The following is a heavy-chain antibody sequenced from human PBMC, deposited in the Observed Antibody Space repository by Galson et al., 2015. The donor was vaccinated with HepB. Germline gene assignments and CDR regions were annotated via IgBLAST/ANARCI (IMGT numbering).Heavy chain of an antibody. CDR2: IIPIFGTA. Sequence: SCKASGCTFSSYAISWVRQAPGQGLEWMGGIIPIFGTANYAQKFQGRVTITADESTSTAYMELSSLRSEDTAVYYCARQWWGSGSYSAFDIWGQGTMVTVSS. V-gene: IGHV1-69*01. J-gene: IGHJ3*02. CDR1: GCTFSSYA. D-gene: IGHD1-26*01. CDR3: ARQWWGSGSYSAFDI.